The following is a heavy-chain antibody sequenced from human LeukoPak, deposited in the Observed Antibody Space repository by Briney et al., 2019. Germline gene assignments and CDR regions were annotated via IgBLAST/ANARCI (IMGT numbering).Heavy chain of an antibody. CDR2: FDPEDGET. Sequence: ASVKVSCKVSGYTLTELSMHWVRQAPGKGLEWMGGFDPEDGETIYAQEFQGRVTMTEDTSTDTAYMELSSLRSEDTAVYYCATPLTPGIAVAGTYGYWGQGTLVTVSS. CDR1: GYTLTELS. V-gene: IGHV1-24*01. D-gene: IGHD6-19*01. CDR3: ATPLTPGIAVAGTYGY. J-gene: IGHJ4*02.